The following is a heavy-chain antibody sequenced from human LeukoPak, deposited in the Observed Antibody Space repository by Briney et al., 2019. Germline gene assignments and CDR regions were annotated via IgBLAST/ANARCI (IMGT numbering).Heavy chain of an antibody. CDR2: IKEDGSNL. J-gene: IGHJ4*02. D-gene: IGHD3-16*02. CDR3: ARVICDYVWGSYRCHFDY. V-gene: IGHV3-7*01. CDR1: GFTFSSYW. Sequence: PGGSLRLSCAASGFTFSSYWMGWVRQAPGKGLEWVANIKEDGSNLYYLDSVKGRFTISRDNAKNSLHLRMNSLRAEDTAVYFCARVICDYVWGSYRCHFDYWGQGTLVSVSS.